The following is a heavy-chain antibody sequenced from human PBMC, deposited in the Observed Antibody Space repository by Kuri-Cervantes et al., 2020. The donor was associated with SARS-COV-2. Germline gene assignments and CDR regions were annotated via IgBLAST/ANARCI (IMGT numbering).Heavy chain of an antibody. CDR1: GFTFSSYS. Sequence: GESLKISCAASGFTFSSYSMNWVRQAPGKGLEWVAVIWYDGSNKYHADSVKGRFTISRDNSKNTLYLQMNSLRAEDTAVYHCARGGLRPRGAGYYYGMDVWGQGTTVTVSS. D-gene: IGHD2-8*01. V-gene: IGHV3-33*08. CDR3: ARGGLRPRGAGYYYGMDV. CDR2: IWYDGSNK. J-gene: IGHJ6*02.